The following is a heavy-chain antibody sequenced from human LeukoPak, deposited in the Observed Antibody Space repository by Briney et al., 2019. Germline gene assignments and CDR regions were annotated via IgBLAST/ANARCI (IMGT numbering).Heavy chain of an antibody. CDR1: GFTVSSNY. CDR2: IYSGGST. Sequence: GGSLRLSCAASGFTVSSNYITWVRQAPGKGLEWVSFIYSGGSTYYADSVKGRFTISRDNSKNTLYLQMNSLRAEDTAVYYCAKGTKNTIFGVAVDYWGQGTLVTVSS. CDR3: AKGTKNTIFGVAVDY. V-gene: IGHV3-66*01. J-gene: IGHJ4*02. D-gene: IGHD3-3*01.